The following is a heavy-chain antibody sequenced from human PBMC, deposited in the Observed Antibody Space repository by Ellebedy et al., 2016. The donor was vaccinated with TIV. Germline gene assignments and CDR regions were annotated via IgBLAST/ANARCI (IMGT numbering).Heavy chain of an antibody. J-gene: IGHJ4*02. CDR3: ARDPLLIVGATHYFDY. Sequence: PGGSLRLSCAASGFTFSSYGMHWVRQAPGKGLEWVAVIWYDGSNKYYADSVKGRFTISRDNSKNTLYLQMNSLRAEDTAVYYCARDPLLIVGATHYFDYWGQGTLVTVSS. CDR1: GFTFSSYG. D-gene: IGHD1-26*01. CDR2: IWYDGSNK. V-gene: IGHV3-33*01.